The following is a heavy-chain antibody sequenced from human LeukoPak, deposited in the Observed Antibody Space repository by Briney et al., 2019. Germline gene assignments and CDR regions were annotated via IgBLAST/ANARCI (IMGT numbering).Heavy chain of an antibody. CDR2: INPNSGGT. D-gene: IGHD3-10*01. CDR3: ARATYYYGSGAYWFDP. CDR1: GYTFTCYY. V-gene: IGHV1-2*02. J-gene: IGHJ5*02. Sequence: GASVKVSCTASGYTFTCYYMHWVRQAPGQGLEWMGWINPNSGGTNYAQKFQGRVTMTRDTTIRRAYMELSRMGSDDTTVYYCARATYYYGSGAYWFDPWGQGTLVTVSS.